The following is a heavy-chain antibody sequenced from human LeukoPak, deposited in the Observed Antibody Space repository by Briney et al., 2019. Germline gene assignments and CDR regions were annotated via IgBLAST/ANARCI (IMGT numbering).Heavy chain of an antibody. CDR2: ISGRGGDT. J-gene: IGHJ1*01. V-gene: IGHV3-23*01. CDR3: ARGTSGLYQH. D-gene: IGHD2-2*01. Sequence: GGSLRLSCVGSGFTFGNYAMNWVRQAPGKGLEWVAAISGRGGDTFYADSVKGRFTISRDNSKNTLYLQMNSLRAEDTAVYYCARGTSGLYQHWGQGTLVTVSS. CDR1: GFTFGNYA.